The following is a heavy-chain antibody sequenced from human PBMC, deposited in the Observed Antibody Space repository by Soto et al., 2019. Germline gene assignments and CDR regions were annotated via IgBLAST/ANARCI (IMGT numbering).Heavy chain of an antibody. Sequence: PSETLSLTCRVSDGSMNSDSSYWGWIRQPPGKGLEWIGVINHSGSTYHNLSLKGRVTMSVDASRNQVSLKLTSMTAADTAVYYCARLGGYVSVGYYYLWDSWGQGTLVTVS. CDR3: ARLGGYVSVGYYYLWDS. J-gene: IGHJ4*02. D-gene: IGHD3-22*01. V-gene: IGHV4-39*01. CDR2: INHSGST. CDR1: DGSMNSDSSY.